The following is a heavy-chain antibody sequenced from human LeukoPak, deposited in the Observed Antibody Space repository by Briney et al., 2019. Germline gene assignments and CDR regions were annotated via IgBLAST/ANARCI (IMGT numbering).Heavy chain of an antibody. V-gene: IGHV4-38-2*02. D-gene: IGHD6-13*01. J-gene: IGHJ5*02. CDR1: GYSISTSYY. CDR2: IYHSGST. Sequence: KSSETLSLTCTVSGYSISTSYYWGWIRQPPGKGLEWIGSIYHSGSTYYNPSLKSRVTISVDTSKNQFSLKLSSVTAADTAVYYCARDGSSWYGDNWFDPWGQGTLVTVSS. CDR3: ARDGSSWYGDNWFDP.